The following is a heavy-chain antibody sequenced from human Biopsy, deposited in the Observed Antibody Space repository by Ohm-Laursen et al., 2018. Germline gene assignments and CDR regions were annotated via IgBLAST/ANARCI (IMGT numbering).Heavy chain of an antibody. V-gene: IGHV4-59*07. CDR3: ARGSSYGYDFDY. Sequence: SDPLSLTCTVSCGSIGSFFWSWLRQPPGEGLEWICYIYYSGSTNYNPSLKSRVTISVDTSKNQFSLKLSSVTAADTAVYFCARGSSYGYDFDYWGQGTLVAVSS. CDR2: IYYSGST. CDR1: CGSIGSFF. J-gene: IGHJ4*02. D-gene: IGHD5-18*01.